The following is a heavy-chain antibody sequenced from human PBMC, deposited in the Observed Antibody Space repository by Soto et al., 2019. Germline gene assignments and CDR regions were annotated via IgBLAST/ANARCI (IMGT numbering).Heavy chain of an antibody. V-gene: IGHV5-51*01. Sequence: PGESLKICCQTSGYSFTNYWIGWARQSPGKGLEWMGSVYPGDSGTRYSPSFRGQVTISADKSKSISTAFLQWTSLKASDTAMYYCERSDHGGNLYYFDYWGQGTLVTVSS. CDR3: ERSDHGGNLYYFDY. J-gene: IGHJ4*02. CDR2: VYPGDSGT. CDR1: GYSFTNYW. D-gene: IGHD4-17*01.